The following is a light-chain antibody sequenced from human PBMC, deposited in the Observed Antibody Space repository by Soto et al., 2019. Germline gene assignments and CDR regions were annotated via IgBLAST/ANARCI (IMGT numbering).Light chain of an antibody. V-gene: IGKV3-20*01. CDR1: QRVSSSY. J-gene: IGKJ1*01. CDR2: GSS. Sequence: EIVLTQSPGTLSLSPGERATLSCRASQRVSSSYIAWYQQKSGQAPRLLISGSSNRATGIPDRFGVRGSETDFTLTIRRLEPEDFDVYYCQLYGSASRTFGQGTRVDIK. CDR3: QLYGSASRT.